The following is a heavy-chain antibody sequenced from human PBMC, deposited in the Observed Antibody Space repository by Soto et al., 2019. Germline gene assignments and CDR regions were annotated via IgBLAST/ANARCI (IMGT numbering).Heavy chain of an antibody. V-gene: IGHV4-30-2*01. CDR1: GGSISSGGYS. CDR2: IYHSGST. D-gene: IGHD3-3*01. Sequence: QLQLQESGSGLVKPSQTLSLTCAVSGGSISSGGYSWSWIRQPPGKGLEWDGYIYHSGSTYYNPALQSRVTVSVGGSKNQFSLKLSSVTAADTAVYYCARGITIFGVVIYRGGWFDPWGQGTLVTVSS. J-gene: IGHJ5*02. CDR3: ARGITIFGVVIYRGGWFDP.